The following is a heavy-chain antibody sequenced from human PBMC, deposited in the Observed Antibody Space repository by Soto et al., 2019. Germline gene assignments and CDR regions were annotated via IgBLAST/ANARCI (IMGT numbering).Heavy chain of an antibody. CDR2: MYYSGST. D-gene: IGHD3-3*01. J-gene: IGHJ4*02. CDR1: GGSISSYY. CDR3: ARGTFGVVKD. V-gene: IGHV4-59*01. Sequence: QVQLQESGPGLVKPSETLSLTCTVSGGSISSYYWSWIRQSLGKGLEWIGYMYYSGSTNYNPSLKSRVTISIDTSRNQFSLKLSSVTAADSAVYYCARGTFGVVKDWGQGTLVTVSS.